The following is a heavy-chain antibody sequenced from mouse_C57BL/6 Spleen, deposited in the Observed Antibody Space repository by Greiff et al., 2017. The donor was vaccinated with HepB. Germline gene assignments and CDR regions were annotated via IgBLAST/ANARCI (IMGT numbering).Heavy chain of an antibody. CDR3: ARPYYYGSSLYFDY. J-gene: IGHJ2*01. V-gene: IGHV5-17*01. CDR2: ISSGSSTI. CDR1: GFTFSDYG. Sequence: EVKLMESGGGLVKPGGSLKLSCAASGFTFSDYGMHWVRQAPEKGLEWVAYISSGSSTIYYADTVKGRFTISRDNAKNTLFLQMTSLRSEDTAMYYCARPYYYGSSLYFDYWGQGTTLTVSS. D-gene: IGHD1-1*01.